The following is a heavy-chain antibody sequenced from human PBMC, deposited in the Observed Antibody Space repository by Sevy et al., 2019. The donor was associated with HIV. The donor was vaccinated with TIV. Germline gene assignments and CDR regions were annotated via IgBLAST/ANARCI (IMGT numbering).Heavy chain of an antibody. CDR3: ARGVRDFWSGYPDY. V-gene: IGHV3-21*01. J-gene: IGHJ4*02. CDR1: GFTFSSYS. Sequence: GGSLRLSCAASGFTFSSYSMNWVRRAPGKGLEWVSSLSSSSSYIDYADSVKGRFTISRDNAKNSLYLQMNSLRAEDTAVYYCARGVRDFWSGYPDYWGQGTLVTVSS. D-gene: IGHD3-3*01. CDR2: LSSSSSYI.